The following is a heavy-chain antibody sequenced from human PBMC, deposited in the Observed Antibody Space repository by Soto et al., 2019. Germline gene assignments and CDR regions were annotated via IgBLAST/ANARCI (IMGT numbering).Heavy chain of an antibody. CDR3: ARVADIVLIPALDY. Sequence: QVQLVQSGAEVKRPGASVNVSCKASGYTFTTYSLSWVRQAPGQGLEWMGWISPFNGDATYAQKFQDRVTLTTDTSTSTAYVELRRLRDDDTAVYYCARVADIVLIPALDYWGRGTLVIVSS. CDR2: ISPFNGDA. J-gene: IGHJ4*02. V-gene: IGHV1-18*04. D-gene: IGHD2-8*02. CDR1: GYTFTTYS.